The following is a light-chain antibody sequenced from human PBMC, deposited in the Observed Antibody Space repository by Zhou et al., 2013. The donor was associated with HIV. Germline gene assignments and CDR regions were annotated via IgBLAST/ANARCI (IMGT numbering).Light chain of an antibody. CDR1: QSISNS. V-gene: IGKV1-5*03. CDR2: KAS. J-gene: IGKJ2*01. Sequence: DIQMTQSPSTLSASVGDRVTITCRASQSISNSLAWYQQKPGKAPQLLIYKASNLESGVSSRFSGSGSGTEFTLTIDHLQPDDFGIYFCQQCNDYVFTFGQGTKLEIK. CDR3: QQCNDYVFT.